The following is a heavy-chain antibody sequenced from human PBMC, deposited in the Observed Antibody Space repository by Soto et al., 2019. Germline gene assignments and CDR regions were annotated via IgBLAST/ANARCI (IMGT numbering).Heavy chain of an antibody. V-gene: IGHV3-66*01. CDR3: ARSRVVPATTYYYYMDV. CDR1: GFTVSSNY. CDR2: IYSGGST. D-gene: IGHD2-2*01. J-gene: IGHJ6*03. Sequence: EVQLVESGGGLVQPGGSLRLSCAASGFTVSSNYKSWVRQAPGKGLEWVSVIYSGGSTYYADSVKSRFTISRDNSKNTLYLQMNSLRADDTAVYYCARSRVVPATTYYYYMDVWGKGTTVTVSS.